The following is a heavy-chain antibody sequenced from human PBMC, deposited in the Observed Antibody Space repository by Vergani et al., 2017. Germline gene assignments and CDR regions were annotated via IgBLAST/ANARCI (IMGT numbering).Heavy chain of an antibody. J-gene: IGHJ5*02. V-gene: IGHV7-4-1*02. CDR1: GYTFTNYA. CDR3: VRTRSGSCTGGSCYSGWFDP. Sequence: QVQLVQSGSEVKKPGASVKVSCRASGYTFTNYALNWVRQAPGQGLEWMGWINSNSGNPTYAQGFKGRFVFSLDSSVSTSYLQINSLQPEDTAAYYCVRTRSGSCTGGSCYSGWFDPWGQGTLVTVSS. D-gene: IGHD2-15*01. CDR2: INSNSGNP.